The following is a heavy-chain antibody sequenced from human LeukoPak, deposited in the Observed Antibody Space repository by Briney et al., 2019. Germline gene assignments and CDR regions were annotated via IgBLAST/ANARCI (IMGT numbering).Heavy chain of an antibody. CDR2: ISGSGGST. J-gene: IGHJ5*02. V-gene: IGHV3-23*01. D-gene: IGHD3-9*01. CDR1: GFTFSSYA. CDR3: ARNLNSWFDP. Sequence: GGSLRLSCAASGFTFSSYAMSWVRQAPGKGLEWVSAISGSGGSTYYADSVKGRFTISRDNAKNSLFLQMNSLRAEDTAVYYCARNLNSWFDPWGQETLVTVSS.